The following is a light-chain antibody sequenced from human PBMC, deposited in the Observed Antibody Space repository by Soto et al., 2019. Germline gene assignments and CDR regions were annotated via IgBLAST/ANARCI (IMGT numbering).Light chain of an antibody. J-gene: IGKJ5*01. V-gene: IGKV1-39*01. CDR3: QQSSTIPLT. Sequence: DIQMTQSPSSLSASVGDRIIITCRASQNINTYLNWYQQKPGKAPNLLIYVASSLQSGVPPRFSGSGSGTDVTLTISSLQPEDCATYYCQQSSTIPLTFGQGTRLEIK. CDR2: VAS. CDR1: QNINTY.